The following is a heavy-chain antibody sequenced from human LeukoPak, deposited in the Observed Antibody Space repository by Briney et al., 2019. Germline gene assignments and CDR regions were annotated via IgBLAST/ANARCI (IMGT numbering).Heavy chain of an antibody. CDR2: INHSGST. D-gene: IGHD3-3*01. CDR3: ARGALGWSGYYNNWFDP. V-gene: IGHV4-34*01. Sequence: SETLSLTCAVYGGSFSGYYWSWIRQPPGKGLEWIGEINHSGSTNYNPSLKSRVTISVDTSKNQFSLKLSSVTAADTAVYYCARGALGWSGYYNNWFDPWGQGTLVTVPS. J-gene: IGHJ5*02. CDR1: GGSFSGYY.